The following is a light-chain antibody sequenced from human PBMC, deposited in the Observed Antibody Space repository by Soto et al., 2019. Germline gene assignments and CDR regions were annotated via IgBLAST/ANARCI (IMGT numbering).Light chain of an antibody. CDR3: QEAASTPQT. CDR1: QSVRNNY. CDR2: GAS. Sequence: EVGSIKSRCTLSLSPGERDNLSCRASQSVRNNYLAWYQQKAGQAPRLVIYGASSRATGIPDRISGSGSGTDFTLTIRRFGPEDLAVYYSQEAASTPQTFDEGTKVEIK. J-gene: IGKJ4*02. V-gene: IGKV3-20*01.